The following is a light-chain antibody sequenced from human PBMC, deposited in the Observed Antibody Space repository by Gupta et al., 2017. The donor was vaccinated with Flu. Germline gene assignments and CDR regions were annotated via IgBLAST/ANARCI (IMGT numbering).Light chain of an antibody. V-gene: IGKV1-39*01. Sequence: GDRVTITCRASQSISSYLNWYQQKPGKAPKLLIYAASSLQSGVPSRFSGSGSGTDFTLTISSLQPEDFATYYCQQSDSTPHTFGQGTKVELK. J-gene: IGKJ1*01. CDR3: QQSDSTPHT. CDR2: AAS. CDR1: QSISSY.